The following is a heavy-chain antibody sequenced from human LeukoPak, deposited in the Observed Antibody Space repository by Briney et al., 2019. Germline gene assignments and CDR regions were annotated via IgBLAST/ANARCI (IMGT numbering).Heavy chain of an antibody. CDR3: ARLRDARWLLEY. Sequence: KPSETLSLTCSVSGDSVSSTAYSWGWIRQPPGKGLEWIASNLYSVKSYYNPSFNSRVSISVDTSSNRLSLRLTSVNAADTAVYYCARLRDARWLLEYWGQGTLVTVSS. D-gene: IGHD4-23*01. J-gene: IGHJ4*02. CDR1: GDSVSSTAYS. CDR2: NLYSVKS. V-gene: IGHV4-39*01.